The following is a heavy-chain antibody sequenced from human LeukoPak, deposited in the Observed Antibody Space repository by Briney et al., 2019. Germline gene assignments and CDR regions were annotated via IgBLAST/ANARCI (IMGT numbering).Heavy chain of an antibody. V-gene: IGHV1-46*01. J-gene: IGHJ4*02. Sequence: ASVKVSCKASGYTFTSYYMHWVRQAPGQGLEWMGIINPSGGSTSYAQKFQGRVTMTRDTSTSTVYMELSSLRSEDTAVYYCARAPITMIVVVPLDYWGQGTLVTVSS. D-gene: IGHD3-22*01. CDR2: INPSGGST. CDR1: GYTFTSYY. CDR3: ARAPITMIVVVPLDY.